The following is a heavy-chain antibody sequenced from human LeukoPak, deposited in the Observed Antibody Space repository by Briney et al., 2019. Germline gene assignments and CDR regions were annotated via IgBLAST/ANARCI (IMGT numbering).Heavy chain of an antibody. CDR3: AKFPSIAETGTAY. Sequence: GGSLRLSCAASGFTFSSYAMHWVRQAPGKGLEYVSAISSNGGSTYYANSVKGRFTISRDNSKNTLYLQMNSLRTEDTAVYYCAKFPSIAETGTAYWGQGTLVTVSS. CDR1: GFTFSSYA. V-gene: IGHV3-64*01. CDR2: ISSNGGST. D-gene: IGHD6-19*01. J-gene: IGHJ4*02.